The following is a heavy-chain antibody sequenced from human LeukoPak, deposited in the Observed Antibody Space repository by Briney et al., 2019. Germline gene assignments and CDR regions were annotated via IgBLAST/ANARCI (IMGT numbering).Heavy chain of an antibody. D-gene: IGHD3-22*01. Sequence: GESLKISCKGSGYSFTSYWIGWVRQMPGKGLERMGIIYPGDSDTRYSPSFQGQVTISADKSISTAYLQWSSLKASDTAMYYCARGKVDYYDSSGYYLDYWGQGTLVTVSS. CDR2: IYPGDSDT. J-gene: IGHJ4*02. CDR3: ARGKVDYYDSSGYYLDY. V-gene: IGHV5-51*01. CDR1: GYSFTSYW.